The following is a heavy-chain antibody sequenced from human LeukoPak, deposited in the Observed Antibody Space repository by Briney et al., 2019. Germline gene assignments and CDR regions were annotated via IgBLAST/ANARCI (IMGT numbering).Heavy chain of an antibody. V-gene: IGHV3-23*01. CDR1: GFSVSSYY. CDR2: ISGSGGSS. CDR3: AKIPIVVVPGDDVVDI. J-gene: IGHJ3*02. Sequence: PGGSLRLSCAASGFSVSSYYMTWVRQAPGKGLEWVSAISGSGGSSNYADSVKGRFTISRDKSKNTLYLQMNSLRAEDTAVYYCAKIPIVVVPGDDVVDIWGQGTMVTVPS. D-gene: IGHD2-2*01.